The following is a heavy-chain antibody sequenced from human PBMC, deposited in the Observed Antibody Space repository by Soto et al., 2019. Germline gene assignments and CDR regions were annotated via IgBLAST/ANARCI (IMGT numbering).Heavy chain of an antibody. CDR3: ATSYGSGYRAFDY. CDR2: VNPILSMS. D-gene: IGHD3-10*01. Sequence: QVQLVQSGAELKKPRSSVKVSCKASGDTFSFYTINWVRQAPGLGLEWMGRVNPILSMSNYAQKFQGRVTMTADKSTSTAYMELRSLRSEDTAFYYCATSYGSGYRAFDYWGQVALVTVA. J-gene: IGHJ4*02. CDR1: GDTFSFYT. V-gene: IGHV1-69*02.